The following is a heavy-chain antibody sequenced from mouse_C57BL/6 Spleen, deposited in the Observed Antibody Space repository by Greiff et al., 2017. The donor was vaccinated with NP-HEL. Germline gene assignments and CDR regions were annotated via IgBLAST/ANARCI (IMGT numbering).Heavy chain of an antibody. CDR3: ARSYYSNYDYAMDY. CDR1: GYAFSSSW. J-gene: IGHJ4*01. CDR2: IYPGDGDT. V-gene: IGHV1-82*01. Sequence: VQLQQSGPELVKPGASVKISCKASGYAFSSSWMNWVKQRPGQGLEWIGRIYPGDGDTNYNGKFKGKATLTADKSSSTAYMQLSSLTSEDSAVYFCARSYYSNYDYAMDYWGQGTSVTVSS. D-gene: IGHD2-5*01.